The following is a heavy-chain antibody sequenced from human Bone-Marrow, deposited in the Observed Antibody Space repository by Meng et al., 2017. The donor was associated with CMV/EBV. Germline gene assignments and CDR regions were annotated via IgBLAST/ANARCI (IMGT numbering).Heavy chain of an antibody. CDR1: GFTFSSYS. Sequence: GGSLRLSCAASGFTFSSYSMNWVRQAPGKGLEWGSAISGSGGSTYYADSVKGRFTISRDNAKNSLYLQMNSLRAEDTAVYYCARDSERTYSSSWYRSYYYYYYGMDVWGQGTTATVPS. D-gene: IGHD6-13*01. CDR2: ISGSGGST. J-gene: IGHJ6*02. CDR3: ARDSERTYSSSWYRSYYYYYYGMDV. V-gene: IGHV3-21*04.